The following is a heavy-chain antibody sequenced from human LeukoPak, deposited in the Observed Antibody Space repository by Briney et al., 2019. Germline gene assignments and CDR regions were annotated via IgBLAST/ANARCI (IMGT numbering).Heavy chain of an antibody. D-gene: IGHD1-1*01. Sequence: GSLRLSCAASGFTVGSNYMSWVRQAPGKGLEWVSVIYSGGSTYYADSVKGRFTISRDNSKNTLYLQMNSLRAEDTAVYYCARDVRTGYYYYYMDVWGKGTTVTVSS. CDR1: GFTVGSNY. CDR2: IYSGGST. V-gene: IGHV3-66*02. J-gene: IGHJ6*03. CDR3: ARDVRTGYYYYYMDV.